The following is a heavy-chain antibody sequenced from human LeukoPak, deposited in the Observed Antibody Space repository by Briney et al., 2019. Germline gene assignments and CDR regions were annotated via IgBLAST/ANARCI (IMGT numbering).Heavy chain of an antibody. CDR1: GGSISSHY. CDR3: ARDNRRYSSSWYNWFDP. Sequence: SETLSLTCTVSGGSISSHYWSWIRQPAGKGLEWIGRIYTSGSTNYNPSLKSRVTMSVDTSKNQFSLKLSSVTAADTAVYYCARDNRRYSSSWYNWFDPWGQGTLVTVSS. V-gene: IGHV4-4*07. D-gene: IGHD6-13*01. CDR2: IYTSGST. J-gene: IGHJ5*02.